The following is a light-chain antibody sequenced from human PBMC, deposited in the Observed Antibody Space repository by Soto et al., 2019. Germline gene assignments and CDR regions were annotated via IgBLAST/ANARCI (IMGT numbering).Light chain of an antibody. CDR3: SSYAGSNNFVV. V-gene: IGLV2-8*01. Sequence: QSALTQPPSASGSPGQSVTISCTGTSSDVGGYNDVSWYQQHPGTAPKLMIYEVSKRPSGVPDRFSGSKSGNTASLTVSGLQAEDEADYYCSSYAGSNNFVVFGGGTKLTVL. CDR1: SSDVGGYND. CDR2: EVS. J-gene: IGLJ2*01.